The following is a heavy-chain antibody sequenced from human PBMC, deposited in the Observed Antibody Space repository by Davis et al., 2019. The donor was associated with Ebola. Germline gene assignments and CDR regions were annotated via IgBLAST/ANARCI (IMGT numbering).Heavy chain of an antibody. CDR1: GGSVSSGG. Sequence: PSETLSLTCAISGGSVSSGGWNWIRQSPSRGLEWLGRTYYSSKWYHDYAVSLKSRITINPDTSKNQVSLQLNSVTPEDTAVYYCARGWLRTSFDYWGQGTLVTVSS. V-gene: IGHV6-1*01. J-gene: IGHJ4*02. D-gene: IGHD6-19*01. CDR3: ARGWLRTSFDY. CDR2: TYYSSKWYH.